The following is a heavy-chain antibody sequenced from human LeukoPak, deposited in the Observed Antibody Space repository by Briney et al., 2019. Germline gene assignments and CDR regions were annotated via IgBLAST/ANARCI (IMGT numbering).Heavy chain of an antibody. CDR3: ARSLEPYYYYYGMDV. J-gene: IGHJ6*02. V-gene: IGHV4-59*01. Sequence: SETLSLTCAVYGGSFSGYYWSWIRQPPGKGLEWIGYIYYTGSTNYNPSLKSRVSISVDTSKNHFSLKLSSVTAADTAVYFCARSLEPYYYYYGMDVWGQGTTVTVSS. D-gene: IGHD1-1*01. CDR1: GGSFSGYY. CDR2: IYYTGST.